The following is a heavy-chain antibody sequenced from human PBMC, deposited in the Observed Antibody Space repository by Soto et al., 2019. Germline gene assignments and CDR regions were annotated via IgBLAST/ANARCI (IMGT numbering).Heavy chain of an antibody. J-gene: IGHJ4*02. CDR3: AKGPTLSIAARPDFDY. D-gene: IGHD6-6*01. CDR1: GFTFSSYG. Sequence: LRLSCAASGFTFSSYGMHWVRQAPGKGLEWVAVISYDGSNKYYADSVKGRFTISRDNSKNTLYLQMNSLRAEDTAVYYCAKGPTLSIAARPDFDYWGQGTLVTVSS. CDR2: ISYDGSNK. V-gene: IGHV3-30*18.